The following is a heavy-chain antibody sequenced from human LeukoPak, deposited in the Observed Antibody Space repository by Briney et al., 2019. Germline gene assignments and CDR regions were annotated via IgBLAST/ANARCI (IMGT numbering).Heavy chain of an antibody. J-gene: IGHJ4*02. Sequence: GGSLRLSCAASGFTFSNYAMSWVRQAPGKGLEWVSAISDSGAGTYYADSVKGRFTISRDNSKNTLYLQMNSLRAEDTAVYYCMVVTGTWWGQGTLVTVSS. CDR2: ISDSGAGT. CDR3: MVVTGTW. D-gene: IGHD2-21*02. CDR1: GFTFSNYA. V-gene: IGHV3-23*01.